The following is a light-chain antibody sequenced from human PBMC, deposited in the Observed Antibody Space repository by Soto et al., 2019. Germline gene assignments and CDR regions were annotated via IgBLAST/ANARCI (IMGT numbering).Light chain of an antibody. CDR1: QAVRDD. J-gene: IGKJ1*01. V-gene: IGKV1-17*01. Sequence: DIQMTQSPSSLSASVGDRVTITCRASQAVRDDLGWYQQTPGKAPERLIYEASSLHRGVPSRFSRSGSGTEFPLTISSLQPEDFGTYYCLQYSSYRWTFGQGTNVEMK. CDR3: LQYSSYRWT. CDR2: EAS.